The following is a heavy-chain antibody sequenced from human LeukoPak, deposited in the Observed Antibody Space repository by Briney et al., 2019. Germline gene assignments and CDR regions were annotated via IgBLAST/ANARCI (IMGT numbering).Heavy chain of an antibody. CDR3: ARGVDYYYYYYMDV. CDR1: GGSFSGYY. V-gene: IGHV4-34*01. J-gene: IGHJ6*03. Sequence: SETLSLTCAVYGGSFSGYYWSWIRQPPGKGLEWIGEINHSGSTNYNPSLKSRVTISVETSKNQFSLKLSSVTAADTAVYYCARGVDYYYYYYMDVWGKGTTVTVSS. CDR2: INHSGST.